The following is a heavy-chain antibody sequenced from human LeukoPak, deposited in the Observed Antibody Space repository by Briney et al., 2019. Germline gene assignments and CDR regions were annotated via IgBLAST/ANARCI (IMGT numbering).Heavy chain of an antibody. CDR3: ARVSRGKWELLGAHDY. CDR1: GFTFSSYS. CDR2: ISSSSSYI. J-gene: IGHJ4*02. Sequence: GGSLRLSCAASGFTFSSYSMNWVRQAPGKGLEWVSSISSSSSYIYYADSVKGRFTISRDNAKNLLYLQINSLRAEDTAVYYCARVSRGKWELLGAHDYWGQGTLVTVSS. V-gene: IGHV3-21*01. D-gene: IGHD1-26*01.